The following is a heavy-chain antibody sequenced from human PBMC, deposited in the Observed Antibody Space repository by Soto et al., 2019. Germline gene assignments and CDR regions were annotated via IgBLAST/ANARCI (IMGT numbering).Heavy chain of an antibody. V-gene: IGHV3-23*01. Sequence: EVQLLDSGGGLVQPGGSLRLSCAASGFIFSNYAMSWVRQAPGKGLEWVAIISSGGGTTYNVDSVKGRFIISRDNSKKSLYPPINSLKTQGPALIYCSKSPAVLRTFDYWGQGTLVTVSS. CDR3: SKSPAVLRTFDY. CDR1: GFIFSNYA. D-gene: IGHD4-17*01. CDR2: ISSGGGTT. J-gene: IGHJ4*02.